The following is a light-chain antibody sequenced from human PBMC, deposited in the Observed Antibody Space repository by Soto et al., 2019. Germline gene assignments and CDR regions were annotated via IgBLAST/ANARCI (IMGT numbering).Light chain of an antibody. Sequence: EIVLTQSPATLSLSPGETDTLSCRASQSVSSSLACYQQKPGQTPRLLIYDASNRATGIPDRFSGSGSGTDFTLTVSSLEPEDFAVYYCQQRSSWPLTFGGGTKVEIK. CDR3: QQRSSWPLT. J-gene: IGKJ4*01. CDR1: QSVSSS. CDR2: DAS. V-gene: IGKV3-11*01.